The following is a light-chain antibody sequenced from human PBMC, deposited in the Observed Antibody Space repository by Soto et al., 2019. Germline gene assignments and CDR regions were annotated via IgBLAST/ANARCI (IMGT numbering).Light chain of an antibody. CDR2: GAS. V-gene: IGKV3-20*01. J-gene: IGKJ1*01. Sequence: EILLTQSPGTLSLSPGERAILSCRASQSVRNNYLAWYQQKGGQAPRLLIYGASSRTTGIPVRFSGSGSGTDFTITISRLEPEDFAMYYCQQYGTSPTFGQGTKVEIK. CDR1: QSVRNNY. CDR3: QQYGTSPT.